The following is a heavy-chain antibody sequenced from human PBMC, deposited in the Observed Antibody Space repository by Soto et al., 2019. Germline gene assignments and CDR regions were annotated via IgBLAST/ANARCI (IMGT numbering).Heavy chain of an antibody. D-gene: IGHD4-17*01. CDR2: INHSGST. CDR1: GGSFSGHY. CDR3: ARGDGDKTFDY. V-gene: IGHV4-34*01. Sequence: PSETLSLTCAVYGGSFSGHYWSWIRQPPGKGLEWIGEINHSGSTNYNPSLKSRVTISVDTSKNQFSLKLSSVTAADTAVYYCARGDGDKTFDYWGQGTLVTVSS. J-gene: IGHJ4*02.